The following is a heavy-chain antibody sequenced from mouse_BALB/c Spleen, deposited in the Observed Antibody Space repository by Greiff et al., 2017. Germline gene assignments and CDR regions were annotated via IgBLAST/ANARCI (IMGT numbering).Heavy chain of an antibody. CDR3: ARIPLYYQYYFDY. J-gene: IGHJ2*01. V-gene: IGHV1-7*01. CDR2: INPITGYT. D-gene: IGHD1-1*01. Sequence: QVQLQQSGAELAKPGASVKMSCKASGYTFTSYWMHWVKQRPGQGLEWIGYINPITGYTEYNQKFKDKATLTADKSSSTAYMQLSSLTSEDSAVYYCARIPLYYQYYFDYWGQGTTLTVSS. CDR1: GYTFTSYW.